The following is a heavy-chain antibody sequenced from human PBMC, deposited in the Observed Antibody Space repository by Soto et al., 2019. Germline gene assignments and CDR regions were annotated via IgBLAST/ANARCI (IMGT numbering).Heavy chain of an antibody. V-gene: IGHV4-30-2*01. CDR3: AREGGQLARNWFDP. CDR2: IYHSGST. CDR1: GGSISSGGYS. D-gene: IGHD6-6*01. Sequence: SETLSLTCAVSGGSISSGGYSWSWIRQPPGKGLEWIGYIYHSGSTYYNPSLKSRVTVSVDRSKNQFSLKLSSVTAADTAVYYCAREGGQLARNWFDPWGQGTLVTVSS. J-gene: IGHJ5*02.